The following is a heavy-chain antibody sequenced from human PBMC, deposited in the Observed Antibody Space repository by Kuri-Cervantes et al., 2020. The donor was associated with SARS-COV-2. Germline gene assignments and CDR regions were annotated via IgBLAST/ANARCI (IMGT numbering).Heavy chain of an antibody. J-gene: IGHJ4*02. D-gene: IGHD7-27*01. CDR3: ARDLLGFFDY. CDR1: GFTFSSYA. CDR2: ISYDGSNK. Sequence: GGSLRLSCAASGFTFSSYAMHWVRQAPGKGLEWVAVISYDGSNKYYADSVKGRFTISRDNSKNTLYLQMNSLRAEDTAVYYCARDLLGFFDYWGQGTLVTVSS. V-gene: IGHV3-30-3*01.